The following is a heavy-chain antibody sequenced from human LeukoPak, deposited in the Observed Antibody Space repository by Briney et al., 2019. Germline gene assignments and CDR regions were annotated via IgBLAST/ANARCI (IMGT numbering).Heavy chain of an antibody. V-gene: IGHV3-9*01. J-gene: IGHJ4*02. D-gene: IGHD3-22*01. Sequence: PGGSLRLSCAASGFTFDDYAMHWVRQAPGKGLEWVSGISWNSGSIGYADSVKGRFTISRDNAKNSLYLQMNSLRAEDTALYYCAKDSNTMIVVVSFDYWGQGTLVTVSS. CDR1: GFTFDDYA. CDR2: ISWNSGSI. CDR3: AKDSNTMIVVVSFDY.